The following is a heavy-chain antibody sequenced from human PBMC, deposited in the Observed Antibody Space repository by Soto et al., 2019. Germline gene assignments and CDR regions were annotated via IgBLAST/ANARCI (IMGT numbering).Heavy chain of an antibody. CDR1: GGSISSGDYY. Sequence: PSETLSLTCTVSGGSISSGDYYWSWICQPPGKGLEWIGYIYYSGSTYYNPSLKSRVTISVDTSKNQFSLKLSSVTAADTAVYYCAREAKHHYYGMDVWGQGTTVTVSS. CDR3: AREAKHHYYGMDV. V-gene: IGHV4-30-4*01. J-gene: IGHJ6*02. CDR2: IYYSGST.